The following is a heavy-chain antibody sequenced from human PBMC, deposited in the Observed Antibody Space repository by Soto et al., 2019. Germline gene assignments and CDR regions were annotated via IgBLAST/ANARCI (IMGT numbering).Heavy chain of an antibody. CDR2: IDYSGTT. D-gene: IGHD1-1*01. CDR1: RGSITSSSYY. CDR3: SRHRNWHLSVFDY. Sequence: SETLSLTCTVSRGSITSSSYYWGWIRQPPGKGLEWIGSIDYSGTTYHNPSLKSQVTISVDTSKNQFSLKLSSVTAADTAVFYCSRHRNWHLSVFDYWGQGALVTVSS. J-gene: IGHJ4*02. V-gene: IGHV4-39*01.